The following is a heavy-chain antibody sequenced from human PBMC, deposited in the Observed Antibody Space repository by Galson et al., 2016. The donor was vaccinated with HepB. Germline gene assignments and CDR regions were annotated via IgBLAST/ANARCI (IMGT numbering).Heavy chain of an antibody. V-gene: IGHV3-74*01. CDR3: ARDPSYYSGMDV. CDR2: SNRDESST. Sequence: SLRLSCAASGFTFSSYYMHWVRQAPGKGLVWVSRSNRDESSTSYADYVKGRFTISRDNAENTLYLQMNSLRAEDTAVYYCARDPSYYSGMDVWGQGTTVTVSS. CDR1: GFTFSSYY. J-gene: IGHJ6*02.